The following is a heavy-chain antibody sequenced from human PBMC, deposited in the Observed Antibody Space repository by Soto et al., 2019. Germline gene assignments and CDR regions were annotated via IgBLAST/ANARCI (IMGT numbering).Heavy chain of an antibody. V-gene: IGHV1-18*01. CDR2: ISAYNGNT. J-gene: IGHJ6*03. Sequence: ASVKVSCKASGYSFTSYGISWVRQAPGQGLEWKGWISAYNGNTNYAQKFQGRVIMTTDTSTSTAYLELRSLRSDDTAVYYFARQRLGSGSYYRNYYYYMDVWGKGITVTVSS. D-gene: IGHD3-10*01. CDR1: GYSFTSYG. CDR3: ARQRLGSGSYYRNYYYYMDV.